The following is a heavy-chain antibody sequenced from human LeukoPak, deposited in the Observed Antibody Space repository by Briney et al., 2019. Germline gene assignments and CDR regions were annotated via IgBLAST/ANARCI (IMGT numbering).Heavy chain of an antibody. V-gene: IGHV4-34*01. CDR2: IYYSGST. D-gene: IGHD1-26*01. CDR3: ARHIGGSYFNWFDP. CDR1: GGSFSGYY. Sequence: SETLSLTCAVYGGSFSGYYWSWIRQPPGKGLEWIGSIYYSGSTYYNPSLKSRVTISVDTSKNQFSLKLSSVTAADTAVYYCARHIGGSYFNWFDPWGQGTLVTVSS. J-gene: IGHJ5*02.